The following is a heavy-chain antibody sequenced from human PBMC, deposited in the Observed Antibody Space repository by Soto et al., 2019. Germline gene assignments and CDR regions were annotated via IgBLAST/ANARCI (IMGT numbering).Heavy chain of an antibody. D-gene: IGHD6-6*01. CDR2: IYYSGST. CDR1: GGSISSGDYY. J-gene: IGHJ5*02. V-gene: IGHV4-30-4*01. Sequence: SETLSLTCTVSGGSISSGDYYWSWIRQPPGKGLEWIGYIYYSGSTYYNPSLKSRVTISVDTYKNQFSLKLSSVTAADTAVYYCARDRTEYSSSSDWFDPWGQGTLVTVSS. CDR3: ARDRTEYSSSSDWFDP.